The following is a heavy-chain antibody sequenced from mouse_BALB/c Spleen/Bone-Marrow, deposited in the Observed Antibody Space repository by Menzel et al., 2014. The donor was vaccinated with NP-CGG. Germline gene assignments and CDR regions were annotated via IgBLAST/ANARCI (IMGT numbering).Heavy chain of an antibody. J-gene: IGHJ3*01. CDR3: AVYDYEGFAY. CDR2: IDPANGNT. D-gene: IGHD2-4*01. V-gene: IGHV14-3*02. Sequence: VQLQQSGAELVKPGASVKLSCTASGFNIKDTYMHWVKPRPEQGLEWIGRIDPANGNTKYDPKFQGKATITADTSSNTAYLQLSSLTSEDTAVYYGAVYDYEGFAYWGQGTLVTVSA. CDR1: GFNIKDTY.